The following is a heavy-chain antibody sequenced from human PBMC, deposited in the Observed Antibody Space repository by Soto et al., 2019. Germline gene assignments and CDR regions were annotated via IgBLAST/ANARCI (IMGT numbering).Heavy chain of an antibody. CDR1: GYRFSTYW. V-gene: IGHV5-51*01. D-gene: IGHD6-19*01. CDR2: IYPGDSET. Sequence: PVESRKISCKVSGYRFSTYWIGWVRQMPGKGLEWIGIIYPGDSETRYNPSFQGQVTISADKSNSTAYLQWSTLKASDTAIYYCARHLGVTVAGTRWYFDLWGRGTLVTVSS. J-gene: IGHJ2*01. CDR3: ARHLGVTVAGTRWYFDL.